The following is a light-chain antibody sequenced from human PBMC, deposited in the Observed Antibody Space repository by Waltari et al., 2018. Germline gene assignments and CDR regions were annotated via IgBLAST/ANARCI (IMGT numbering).Light chain of an antibody. CDR1: QSLLHSNGYNY. Sequence: DIVMTQSPLSLPVTPGEPASISCRSSQSLLHSNGYNYLDWYLQKPGQSPQLLIYLGSNRASGVPDRFSGSGSGTDFTLKISRVEAEDVGVYYCQQYDEWPFTFGQGTKVDFK. J-gene: IGKJ2*01. CDR2: LGS. CDR3: QQYDEWPFT. V-gene: IGKV2-28*01.